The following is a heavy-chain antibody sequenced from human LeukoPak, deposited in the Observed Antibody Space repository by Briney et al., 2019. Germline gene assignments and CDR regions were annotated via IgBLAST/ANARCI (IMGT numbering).Heavy chain of an antibody. J-gene: IGHJ5*02. CDR1: GYTFTGYY. D-gene: IGHD6-6*01. CDR3: ARDPYSSSMEDDL. V-gene: IGHV1-2*06. CDR2: INPNSGGT. Sequence: GASVKVSCKASGYTFTGYYMHWVRQAPGQGLEWMGRINPNSGGTNYAQKFQGRVTMTRDTSISTAYMELSRLRSDDTAVYYCARDPYSSSMEDDLWGQGTLVTVSS.